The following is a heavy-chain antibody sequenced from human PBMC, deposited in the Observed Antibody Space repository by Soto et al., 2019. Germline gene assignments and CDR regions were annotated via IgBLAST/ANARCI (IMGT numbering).Heavy chain of an antibody. V-gene: IGHV1-69*13. D-gene: IGHD3-22*01. Sequence: GASVKVSCKASGGTFSSYAISWVRQAPGQGLEWMGGIIPIFGTANYAQKFQGRVTITADESTSTAYMELSSLRSEDTAVYNCARDFASREKWLSVYWGQGTLVTVSS. J-gene: IGHJ4*02. CDR3: ARDFASREKWLSVY. CDR1: GGTFSSYA. CDR2: IIPIFGTA.